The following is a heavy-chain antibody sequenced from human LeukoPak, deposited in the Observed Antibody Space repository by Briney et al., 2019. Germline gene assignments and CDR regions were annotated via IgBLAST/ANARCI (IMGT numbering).Heavy chain of an antibody. D-gene: IGHD2/OR15-2a*01. CDR3: ARGSHFFDY. J-gene: IGHJ4*02. Sequence: GVSLRFSCAASGFTFNTYTMSWVRQAPGKGLEWISTISSSGSTISYADSVKGRFTISRDNAKNSLDLQMNSLRGEDTAVYYCARGSHFFDYWGQGTLATVSS. CDR2: ISSSGSTI. CDR1: GFTFNTYT. V-gene: IGHV3-48*04.